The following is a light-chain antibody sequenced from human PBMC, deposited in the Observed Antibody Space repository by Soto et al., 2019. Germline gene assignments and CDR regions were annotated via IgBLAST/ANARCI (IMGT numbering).Light chain of an antibody. Sequence: EIVLTQSPGTLSLSPGERATLSCRASQNIRSNYLAWYQQKPGQAPSLLIYGASTRATRIPDRFSGSGSGTDFTLTITRLEPEDFAVYYCHQYGNSPGTFGQETKLEIK. CDR1: QNIRSNY. CDR3: HQYGNSPGT. V-gene: IGKV3-20*01. CDR2: GAS. J-gene: IGKJ2*01.